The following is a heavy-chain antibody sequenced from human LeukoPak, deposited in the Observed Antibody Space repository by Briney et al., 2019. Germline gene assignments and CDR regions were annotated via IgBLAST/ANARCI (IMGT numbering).Heavy chain of an antibody. V-gene: IGHV4-39*01. CDR2: IYYRGRT. CDR3: ARQKILDDNYDSSGYYVDQ. Sequence: SETLSLTCTVSGGSISTYYWGWIRQPPGKGLEWIGSIYYRGRTYYNPSLKIRVTISADTSKNQFSLNLNSVTASDTAVYYCARQKILDDNYDSSGYYVDQWGQGSLVTVSS. J-gene: IGHJ4*02. CDR1: GGSISTYY. D-gene: IGHD3-22*01.